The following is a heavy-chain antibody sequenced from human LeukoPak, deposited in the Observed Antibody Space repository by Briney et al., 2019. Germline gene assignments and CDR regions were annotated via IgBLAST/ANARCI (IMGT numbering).Heavy chain of an antibody. CDR3: ARAIMIGDAFDI. J-gene: IGHJ3*02. D-gene: IGHD3-22*01. CDR1: GYTFTGYY. Sequence: ASAKVSCKASGYTFTGYYMHWVRQAPGQGLEWMGRINPNSGGTNYAQKFQGRVTMTRDTSISTAYMELSRLRSDDTAVYYCARAIMIGDAFDIWGQGTMVTVSS. V-gene: IGHV1-2*06. CDR2: INPNSGGT.